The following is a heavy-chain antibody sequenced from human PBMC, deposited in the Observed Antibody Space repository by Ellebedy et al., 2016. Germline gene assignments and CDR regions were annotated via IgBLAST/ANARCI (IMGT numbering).Heavy chain of an antibody. Sequence: GGSLRLXCVVSGFTFTNAWMSWVRQTPGKGLEWLGRIRSKSFGGTTEYAAPVQGRFTISRDDSKNTLFLQMDSLKTEDTAVYYCATDHPDCGGGSCYQAFEFWGQGTIVIVS. CDR3: ATDHPDCGGGSCYQAFEF. CDR2: IRSKSFGGTT. J-gene: IGHJ3*01. D-gene: IGHD2-15*01. CDR1: GFTFTNAW. V-gene: IGHV3-15*01.